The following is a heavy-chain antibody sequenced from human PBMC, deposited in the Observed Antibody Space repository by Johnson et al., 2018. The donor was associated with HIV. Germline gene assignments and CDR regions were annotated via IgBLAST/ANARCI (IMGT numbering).Heavy chain of an antibody. CDR2: IWYDGSNK. V-gene: IGHV3-33*06. Sequence: QVQLVESGGGVVQPGRSLRLSCAASEFSFSTYAMHWVRQAPGKGLELVALIWYDGSNKYYADSVKGRFTISRDNSKNSLYLQMNSLRAEDTAVYYCAKDRGQFGDGVPDAFDIWGQGTMVTVSS. D-gene: IGHD3-10*01. CDR3: AKDRGQFGDGVPDAFDI. J-gene: IGHJ3*02. CDR1: EFSFSTYA.